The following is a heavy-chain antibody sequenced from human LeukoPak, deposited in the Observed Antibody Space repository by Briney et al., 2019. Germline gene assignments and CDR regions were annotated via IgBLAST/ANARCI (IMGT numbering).Heavy chain of an antibody. CDR1: GYTFTSYA. J-gene: IGHJ5*02. D-gene: IGHD2-2*01. CDR2: INAGNGNT. V-gene: IGHV1-3*01. CDR3: ARAGCSSTSCLMYNWIDP. Sequence: GASVKVSCKASGYTFTSYAMHWVRQAPGQRLEWMGWINAGNGNTKYSQKFQGRVTMTRDTSTSTVYMELSSLRSEDTAVYYCARAGCSSTSCLMYNWIDPWGQGTLVTVSS.